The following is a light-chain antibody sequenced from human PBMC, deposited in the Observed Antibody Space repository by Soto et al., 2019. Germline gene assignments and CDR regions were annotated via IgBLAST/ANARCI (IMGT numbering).Light chain of an antibody. V-gene: IGKV1-5*01. CDR1: QRMSGW. CDR3: PQYDSFSVT. J-gene: IGKJ1*01. Sequence: DIQMTQSPSSLAASLGDTVTITGRASQRMSGWLAWHPQKQGKAPKLXIYDVSALKRGVPPRFSGSGAGPECTRSISSLQPDDFETDCCPQYDSFSVTFGQGTKVDIK. CDR2: DVS.